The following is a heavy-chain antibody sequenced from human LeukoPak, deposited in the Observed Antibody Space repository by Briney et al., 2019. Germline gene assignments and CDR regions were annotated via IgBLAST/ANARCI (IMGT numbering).Heavy chain of an antibody. CDR2: IRSEGGGGTA. Sequence: PGGSRRLSCATSGFSFSAAWMSWVRQAPGKGLEWIGLIRSEGGGGTADYAAPVKGRFTISRDDSRNTVYLQMNSLQTEDTAVYYCTWTHRTFGIAVNDYYYYMAVWGKGTTVTVSS. J-gene: IGHJ6*03. V-gene: IGHV3-15*01. D-gene: IGHD3/OR15-3a*01. CDR1: GFSFSAAW. CDR3: TWTHRTFGIAVNDYYYYMAV.